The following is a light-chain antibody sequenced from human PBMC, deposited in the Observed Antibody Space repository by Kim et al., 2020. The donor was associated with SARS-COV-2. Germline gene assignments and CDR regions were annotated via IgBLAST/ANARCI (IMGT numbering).Light chain of an antibody. CDR1: QSVRTN. Sequence: VAPGETATLSCRASQSVRTNLAWYQQIPGQAPRLLIYDASTRATGIPARFSGSGSGTEFTLTISSLQSEDFAVYFCQQYNNWPPYTFGQGTKLEI. CDR3: QQYNNWPPYT. V-gene: IGKV3-15*01. CDR2: DAS. J-gene: IGKJ2*01.